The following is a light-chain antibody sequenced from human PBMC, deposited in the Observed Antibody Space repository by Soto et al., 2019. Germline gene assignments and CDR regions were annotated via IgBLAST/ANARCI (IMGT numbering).Light chain of an antibody. CDR2: GAS. CDR1: QSVSSTY. J-gene: IGKJ1*01. Sequence: ETVLTQSPGSLSLSPGETATLSCRASQSVSSTYLAWYQQKPGQAPRVLIYGASSRATGIPDRFSGSGSGTDFTITISRLEPEDFAVYYCHQCGNSWWTFGQGTKVEIK. CDR3: HQCGNSWWT. V-gene: IGKV3-20*01.